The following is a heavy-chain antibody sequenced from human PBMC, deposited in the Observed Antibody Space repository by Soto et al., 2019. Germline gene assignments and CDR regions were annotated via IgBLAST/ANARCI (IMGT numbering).Heavy chain of an antibody. CDR1: GFPFSSYG. CDR2: IWYDGSRK. V-gene: IGHV3-33*06. CDR3: TKGADTVYGMDV. J-gene: IGHJ6*02. Sequence: VQLVESGGGVVQPGRSLRLSCEASGFPFSSYGMHWVRQAPGKGLAWVAVIWYDGSRKYYADCVKGRLTISRDSSKKMLFLQLNSLRAGETAVYYCTKGADTVYGMDVWGQGTTVTVSS. D-gene: IGHD2-15*01.